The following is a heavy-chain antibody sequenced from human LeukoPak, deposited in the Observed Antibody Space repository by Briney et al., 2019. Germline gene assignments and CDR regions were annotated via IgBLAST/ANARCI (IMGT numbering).Heavy chain of an antibody. CDR1: GFTFSSYE. J-gene: IGHJ4*02. CDR3: ARENSGYDQFDY. Sequence: GGSLRLSCAASGFTFSSYEMNWVRQTPGKGLEWLSYISSSGSTVYYADSVKGRFTISRDNAKNSLYLQMNSLRAEDTAVYYCARENSGYDQFDYWGQGTLVTASS. V-gene: IGHV3-48*03. CDR2: ISSSGSTV. D-gene: IGHD5-12*01.